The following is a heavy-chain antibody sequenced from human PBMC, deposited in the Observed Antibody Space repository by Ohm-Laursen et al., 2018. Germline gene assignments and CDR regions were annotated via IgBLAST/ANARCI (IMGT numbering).Heavy chain of an antibody. D-gene: IGHD3-10*01. CDR1: GFSLSTGRMC. V-gene: IGHV2-70*11. CDR3: ARTYGSGSYYAQFDY. Sequence: TQTLTLTCTFSGFSLSTGRMCVSWIRQPPGKALEWLARIDWDDDKYYSTSLKTRLTISKDTSKNQVVLTMTNMDPVDTATYYCARTYGSGSYYAQFDYWGQGTLVTVSS. CDR2: IDWDDDK. J-gene: IGHJ4*02.